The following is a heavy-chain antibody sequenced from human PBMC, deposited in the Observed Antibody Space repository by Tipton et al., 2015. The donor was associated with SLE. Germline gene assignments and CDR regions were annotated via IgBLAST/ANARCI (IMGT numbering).Heavy chain of an antibody. V-gene: IGHV4-39*07. J-gene: IGHJ4*02. CDR3: ARLLTIFGVVN. CDR1: GGSITRSGNY. D-gene: IGHD3-3*01. CDR2: IYSSGTT. Sequence: TLSLTCTVSGGSITRSGNYWGWIRQPPGKGLEWIGSIYSSGTTYYNPSPKSRVTISVDTSKNQFSLRLSSVTAADTAVYYCARLLTIFGVVNWGQGTLATVSS.